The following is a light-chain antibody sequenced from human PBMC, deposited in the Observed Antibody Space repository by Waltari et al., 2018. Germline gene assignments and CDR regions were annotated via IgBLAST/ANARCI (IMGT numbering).Light chain of an antibody. CDR1: QNILYSSNNKNY. CDR2: WAS. J-gene: IGKJ4*01. V-gene: IGKV4-1*01. CDR3: QQYYSTPPSLT. Sequence: DIVMTQSPDSLAVSLGERATIICKSSQNILYSSNNKNYLAWYQLKPGQPPKLLIYWASTRESGVPDRFSGSGSGTDFTLTISSLQAEDVAVYYCQQYYSTPPSLTFGGGTKVEIK.